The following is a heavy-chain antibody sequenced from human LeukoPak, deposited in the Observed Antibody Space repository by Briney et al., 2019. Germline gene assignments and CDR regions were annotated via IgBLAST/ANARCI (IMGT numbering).Heavy chain of an antibody. Sequence: SETLSLTCTVSGGSIGSYYWSWIRQPPGKGLEWIGYIYYSGSTNYNPSLKSRVTISVDTSKNQFSLKLSSVTAADTAVYYCARSGSSWYDWFDPWGQGTLVTVSS. CDR3: ARSGSSWYDWFDP. D-gene: IGHD6-13*01. J-gene: IGHJ5*02. CDR1: GGSIGSYY. V-gene: IGHV4-59*01. CDR2: IYYSGST.